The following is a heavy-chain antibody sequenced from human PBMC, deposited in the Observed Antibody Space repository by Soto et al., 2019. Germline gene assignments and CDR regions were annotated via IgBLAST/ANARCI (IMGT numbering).Heavy chain of an antibody. V-gene: IGHV1-46*01. J-gene: IGHJ4*02. D-gene: IGHD5-18*01. CDR2: INPSGGST. Sequence: QVQLVQSGAEVKKPGASVKVSCKASGYTFTSYYMHWGRQAPGQGLEWMGIINPSGGSTSYAQKFQGRVTMTRDTSTSTVYMELSSLRSEDTAVYYCARDRDTAMVQYYFDYWGQGTLVTVSS. CDR3: ARDRDTAMVQYYFDY. CDR1: GYTFTSYY.